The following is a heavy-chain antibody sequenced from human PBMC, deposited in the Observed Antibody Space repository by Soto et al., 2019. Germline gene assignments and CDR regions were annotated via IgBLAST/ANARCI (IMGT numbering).Heavy chain of an antibody. D-gene: IGHD5-12*01. V-gene: IGHV1-69*12. CDR2: IIPIFGTA. CDR3: ARGNHRWLQMWYFDL. J-gene: IGHJ2*01. Sequence: QVQLVQSGAEVKKPGSSVTVSWKASGGPFSSYTISRVRQAPGQGLEWMGGIIPIFGTANYAQKFQGRVTITADESTHTAYMELRSLRSEDTAVYYCARGNHRWLQMWYFDLWGRGTLVTVSS. CDR1: GGPFSSYT.